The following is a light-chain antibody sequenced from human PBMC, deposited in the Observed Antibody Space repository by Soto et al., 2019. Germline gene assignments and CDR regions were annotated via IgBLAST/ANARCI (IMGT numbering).Light chain of an antibody. J-gene: IGKJ1*01. V-gene: IGKV1-27*01. CDR3: QNFDSAPQT. Sequence: DIPLTQSPSSLSASLLDGITIXCQASQDFSNYLNWYQQKPGNAPKLLIYEASNLQSGVPSRFRGGGSGTEFTLTISSLQPEDAATYYCQNFDSAPQTFGQGTKVDNK. CDR2: EAS. CDR1: QDFSNY.